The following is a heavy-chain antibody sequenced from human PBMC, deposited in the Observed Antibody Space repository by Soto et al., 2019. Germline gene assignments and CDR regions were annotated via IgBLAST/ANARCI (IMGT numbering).Heavy chain of an antibody. V-gene: IGHV4-31*01. Sequence: QVQLQESGPGLVKPSQTLSLTCTVSGGSISSGGYYWSWIRQRPGKGLEWIGYIYYSGSTYYNPSLKSLVTTSVDTSKNQFALKLSSVTAADTAVYYCARGGRRSPGMDVWGQGTTVTVSS. J-gene: IGHJ6*02. CDR1: GGSISSGGYY. CDR2: IYYSGST. CDR3: ARGGRRSPGMDV.